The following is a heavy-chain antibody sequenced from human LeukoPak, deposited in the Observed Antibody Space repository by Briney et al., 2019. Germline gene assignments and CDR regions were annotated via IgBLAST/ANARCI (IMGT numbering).Heavy chain of an antibody. CDR2: IRGSDDNT. Sequence: GGSLRLSCAASGFTFSNYAMSWVRQAPGKGLEWVSVIRGSDDNTYYADSVKGRFTISRDNSRNTLSLQMNSLRAEDTAVYYCAKVPYASSNYYFDYWGQGTLVTVSS. CDR3: AKVPYASSNYYFDY. D-gene: IGHD5-24*01. V-gene: IGHV3-23*01. CDR1: GFTFSNYA. J-gene: IGHJ4*02.